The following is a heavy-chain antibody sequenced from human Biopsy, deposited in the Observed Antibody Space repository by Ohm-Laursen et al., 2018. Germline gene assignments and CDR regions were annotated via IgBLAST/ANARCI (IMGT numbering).Heavy chain of an antibody. J-gene: IGHJ4*02. Sequence: GTLSLTCTVSGGSINSYYWSWMRQPAGKGLEWIGRLFTSGTTNYSPSFNNQFTMSVAKSKNHFSLRLTSVTAAATAVYYCVRGGSGSFPFDYWGPGTLVTVSS. CDR1: GGSINSYY. CDR2: LFTSGTT. D-gene: IGHD3-10*01. V-gene: IGHV4-4*07. CDR3: VRGGSGSFPFDY.